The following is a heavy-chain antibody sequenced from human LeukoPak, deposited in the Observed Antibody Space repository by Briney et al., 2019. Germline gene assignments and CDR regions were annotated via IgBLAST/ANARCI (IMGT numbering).Heavy chain of an antibody. CDR3: ARGRGFLPAASPFGY. Sequence: GASVKVSCKASGFGFSTYDINWVRQAAGQGLEWMGWINPKSNNTGFAQRFQGRVTMTTNTSINIAYMELGSLTSEDTAVYFCARGRGFLPAASPFGYWGQGTLVTVSS. CDR1: GFGFSTYD. D-gene: IGHD2-2*01. CDR2: INPKSNNT. V-gene: IGHV1-8*01. J-gene: IGHJ4*02.